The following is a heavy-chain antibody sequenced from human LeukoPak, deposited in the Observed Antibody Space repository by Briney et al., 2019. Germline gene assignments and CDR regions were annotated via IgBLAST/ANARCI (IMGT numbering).Heavy chain of an antibody. V-gene: IGHV3-7*03. J-gene: IGHJ6*03. CDR2: IKEDGSEK. Sequence: GGSLRLSCAASGFTFSSHWMSWVRQAPRKGLEWLANIKEDGSEKYYVDSVKGRFTISRDNAKNSLYLQMNSLRAEDTAVYYCARGGSLDEYYYYYYMDVWGKGTTVTISS. CDR3: ARGGSLDEYYYYYYMDV. CDR1: GFTFSSHW. D-gene: IGHD1-26*01.